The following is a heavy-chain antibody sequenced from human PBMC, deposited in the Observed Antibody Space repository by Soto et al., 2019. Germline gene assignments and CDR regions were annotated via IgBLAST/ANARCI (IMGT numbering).Heavy chain of an antibody. Sequence: PGGSLRLSCAASGFTFSSYAMSWVRQAPGKGLEWVSAISGSGGSTYYADSVKGRFTISRDNSKNTLYLKMNSLRAEDTAVYYFAKPRGIVVVPAAPEGFDAFDIWGQGTMVTVSS. CDR3: AKPRGIVVVPAAPEGFDAFDI. J-gene: IGHJ3*02. V-gene: IGHV3-23*01. CDR1: GFTFSSYA. CDR2: ISGSGGST. D-gene: IGHD2-2*01.